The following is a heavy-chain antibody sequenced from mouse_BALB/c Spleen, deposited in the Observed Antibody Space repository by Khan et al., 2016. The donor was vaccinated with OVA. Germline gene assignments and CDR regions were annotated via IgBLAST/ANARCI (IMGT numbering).Heavy chain of an antibody. D-gene: IGHD4-1*01. V-gene: IGHV1S136*01. J-gene: IGHJ3*01. CDR1: GYTFTNYV. CDR3: AREASSWDFSFPY. Sequence: VQLKQSGPELVEPGASVKMSCKASGYTFTNYVIHWVKQKPGQGLEWIGYINPDNADTRYNEKFKGKATLTSDISSTSAYMELLSLTSEDSAVYYCAREASSWDFSFPYWGQVTLVTVSA. CDR2: INPDNADT.